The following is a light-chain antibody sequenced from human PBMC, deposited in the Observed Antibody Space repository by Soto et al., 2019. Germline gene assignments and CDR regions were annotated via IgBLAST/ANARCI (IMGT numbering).Light chain of an antibody. CDR3: QQSHSAPYS. Sequence: DIQMTQSPSSLSASVGDRVTITCRASRSIGDYLNWYRQKPESAPKLLIYLTSRLQSGVPSRFSGSGSGTDFTLTISSLQPDDFATYYCQQSHSAPYSFGQGTKVDI. CDR2: LTS. CDR1: RSIGDY. V-gene: IGKV1-39*01. J-gene: IGKJ2*01.